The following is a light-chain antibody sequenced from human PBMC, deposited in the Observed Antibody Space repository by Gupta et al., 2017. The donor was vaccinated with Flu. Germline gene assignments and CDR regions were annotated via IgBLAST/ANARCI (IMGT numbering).Light chain of an antibody. CDR3: LQQFSYPWT. Sequence: SVGDTVTITCRASQGIRDYLGWYQQKPGRAPKLLISATYNLQSGVPSRFSGTAAGTEFTLTISSLQAEDFATYYCLQQFSYPWTFGQGTKVDIK. CDR2: ATY. J-gene: IGKJ1*01. CDR1: QGIRDY. V-gene: IGKV1-17*01.